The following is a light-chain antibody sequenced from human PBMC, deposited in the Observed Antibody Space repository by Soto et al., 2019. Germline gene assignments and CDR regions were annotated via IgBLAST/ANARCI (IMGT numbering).Light chain of an antibody. V-gene: IGKV1-39*01. CDR3: QQSYSTQYT. CDR2: AAS. J-gene: IGKJ2*01. CDR1: QSISSY. Sequence: DIQMTQSPSSLSASVGDRVTITCRASQSISSYLNWYQQKPGKAPKLLIYAASSLQSGVPSRFSGSRSGTDFTLTISSLQPEDFATYYCQQSYSTQYTFGQGTNLEI.